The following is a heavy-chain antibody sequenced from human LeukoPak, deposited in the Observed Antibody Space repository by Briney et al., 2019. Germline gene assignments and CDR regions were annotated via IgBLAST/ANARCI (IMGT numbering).Heavy chain of an antibody. CDR1: GFTFSSCS. Sequence: GGSLRLSCAASGFTFSSCSMNWVRQAPGKGLEWASSISSSSSYIYYADSVKGRFTIPRDNAKNSLYLQMNSLRAEDTAVYYCASYDSSGIDYWGQGTLVTVSS. V-gene: IGHV3-21*01. D-gene: IGHD3-22*01. CDR3: ASYDSSGIDY. J-gene: IGHJ4*02. CDR2: ISSSSSYI.